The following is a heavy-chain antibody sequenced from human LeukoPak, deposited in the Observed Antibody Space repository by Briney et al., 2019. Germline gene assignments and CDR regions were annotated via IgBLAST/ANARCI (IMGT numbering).Heavy chain of an antibody. CDR3: ARDRWELLRALSY. J-gene: IGHJ4*02. D-gene: IGHD1-26*01. Sequence: PGGSLRLSCAASGFTFSSYAMHWVRQAPGKGLKWVAVISYDGSNKYYADSVKGRFTISRDNSKNTLYLQMNSLRAEDTAVYYCARDRWELLRALSYWGQGTLVTVSS. V-gene: IGHV3-30*04. CDR1: GFTFSSYA. CDR2: ISYDGSNK.